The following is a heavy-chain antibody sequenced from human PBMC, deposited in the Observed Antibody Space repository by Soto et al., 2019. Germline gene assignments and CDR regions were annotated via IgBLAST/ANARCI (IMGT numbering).Heavy chain of an antibody. Sequence: HPGGSLRLSCVASGFTFRKFGMHWVRQAPGKGLEWVALIKYDGSQKYNIDSVDGRFTVSRDNSKSTMYLQMNSLRAEDTAVYYCARDPLYCSGDSCPFYYYYYYGMDVWGQGTTVTVSS. J-gene: IGHJ6*02. V-gene: IGHV3-33*05. CDR3: ARDPLYCSGDSCPFYYYYYYGMDV. CDR2: IKYDGSQK. D-gene: IGHD2-15*01. CDR1: GFTFRKFG.